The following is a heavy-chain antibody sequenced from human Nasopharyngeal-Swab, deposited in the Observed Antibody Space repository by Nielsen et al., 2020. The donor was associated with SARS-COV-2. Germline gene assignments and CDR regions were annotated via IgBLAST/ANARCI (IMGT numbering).Heavy chain of an antibody. CDR3: ARGGYYGSGSYFHYYYVMDV. CDR1: GGTFSSYA. Sequence: SVKVSCKASGGTFSSYAISWVRQAPGQGLEWMGGIIPIFGTANYAQRFQGRVTITADESTSTAYVELSSLRSEDTAVYYCARGGYYGSGSYFHYYYVMDVWGQGTTVTVSS. J-gene: IGHJ6*02. D-gene: IGHD3-10*01. CDR2: IIPIFGTA. V-gene: IGHV1-69*13.